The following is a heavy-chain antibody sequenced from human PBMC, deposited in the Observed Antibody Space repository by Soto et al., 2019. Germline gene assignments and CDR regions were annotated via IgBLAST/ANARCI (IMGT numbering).Heavy chain of an antibody. CDR1: GYSFTSHC. D-gene: IGHD5-12*01. CDR2: IDPSDSYT. V-gene: IGHV5-10-1*01. Sequence: PVAPLQISCRGSGYSFTSHCISWVRQMTGKGLEGMGRIDPSDSYTNNSPTFQSHVTISADKSISTAYLQWSSLKAADTAMYYCARNKWLRCPKNGNWFDPWGQGTLVT. CDR3: ARNKWLRCPKNGNWFDP. J-gene: IGHJ5*02.